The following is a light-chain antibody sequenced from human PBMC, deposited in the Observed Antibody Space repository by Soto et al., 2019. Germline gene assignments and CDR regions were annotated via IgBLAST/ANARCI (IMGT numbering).Light chain of an antibody. CDR2: EVS. V-gene: IGLV2-14*01. Sequence: HSALTQPASVSGSPGQSITISCTGTSSDVGGYNYVSWYQQHPGKAPKLMIYEVSNRPSGVSNRFSGSKSGNTASLTISGIQAEDEADYYCSSYSSSSTLEVFGTGTKLTVL. J-gene: IGLJ1*01. CDR3: SSYSSSSTLEV. CDR1: SSDVGGYNY.